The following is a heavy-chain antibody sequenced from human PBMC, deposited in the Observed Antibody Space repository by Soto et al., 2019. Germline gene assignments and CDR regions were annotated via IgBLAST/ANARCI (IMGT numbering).Heavy chain of an antibody. CDR2: IKQDGSEK. CDR1: GFTLSSYW. Sequence: ASETLRLSCAASGFTLSSYWMSWVRQAPGKGLEWVANIKQDGSEKYYVDSVKGRFTISRDNAKNSLYLQMNSLRAEDTAVYYCARMTRRVYSSSLPDYGMNVWGQGTTVTVSS. D-gene: IGHD6-13*01. V-gene: IGHV3-7*03. CDR3: ARMTRRVYSSSLPDYGMNV. J-gene: IGHJ6*02.